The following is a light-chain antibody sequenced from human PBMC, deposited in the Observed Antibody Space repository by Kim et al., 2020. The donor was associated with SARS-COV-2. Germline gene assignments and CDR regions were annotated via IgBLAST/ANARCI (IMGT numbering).Light chain of an antibody. CDR2: GAS. CDR3: QQYGISPPIT. J-gene: IGKJ5*01. Sequence: EIVLTQSPGTLSLSPGERATLSCRASQPISTIKLAWYQQKPGQPPRLLMYGASTRATGVPDRFSGRGSETDFTLTISRLETEDFAVFYCQQYGISPPITFGQGTRLEIK. V-gene: IGKV3-20*01. CDR1: QPISTIK.